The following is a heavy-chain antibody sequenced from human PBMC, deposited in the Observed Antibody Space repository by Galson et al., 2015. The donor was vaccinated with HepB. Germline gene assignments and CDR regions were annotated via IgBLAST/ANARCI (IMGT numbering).Heavy chain of an antibody. Sequence: SVKVSCKASGYTFTTHDINWVRQAPGQGLEWMGWMNPDSGKTKYAQRFQGRVTMTGDTSINTAYMELSSLTSEDTGVYYCARAEDVVAATDSHDSYYYDIDVCCRGTTVTVSS. J-gene: IGHJ6*03. V-gene: IGHV1-8*01. CDR3: ARAEDVVAATDSHDSYYYDIDV. CDR2: MNPDSGKT. CDR1: GYTFTTHD. D-gene: IGHD2-15*01.